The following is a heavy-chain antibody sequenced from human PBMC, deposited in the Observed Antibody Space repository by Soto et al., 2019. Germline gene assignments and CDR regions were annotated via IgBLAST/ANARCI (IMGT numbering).Heavy chain of an antibody. CDR1: GFTFSSYG. Sequence: PGGSLRLSCAASGFTFSSYGMHWVRQAPGKGLEWVAVISYDGSNKYYADSVKGRFTISRDNSKNTLYLQMNSLRAEDTAVYYCAKDPGGSGDQTVQSDYWGQGTLVTVSS. CDR2: ISYDGSNK. CDR3: AKDPGGSGDQTVQSDY. V-gene: IGHV3-30*18. J-gene: IGHJ4*02. D-gene: IGHD1-1*01.